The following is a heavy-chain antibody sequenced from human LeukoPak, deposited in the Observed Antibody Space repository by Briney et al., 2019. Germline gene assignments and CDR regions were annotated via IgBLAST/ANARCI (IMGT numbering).Heavy chain of an antibody. Sequence: GGSLRLSCAASGFTFSSYSMNWVRQAPGKGLEWVSYISSSSSTIYYADSVKGRFTISRDNAKNSVYLQMNSLRAEDTAVYYCARDSGAWYHWFDPWGQGTLVTVSS. CDR1: GFTFSSYS. CDR2: ISSSSSTI. D-gene: IGHD6-19*01. CDR3: ARDSGAWYHWFDP. V-gene: IGHV3-48*01. J-gene: IGHJ5*02.